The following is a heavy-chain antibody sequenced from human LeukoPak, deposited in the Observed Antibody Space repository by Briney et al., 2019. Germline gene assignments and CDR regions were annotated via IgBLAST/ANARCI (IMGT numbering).Heavy chain of an antibody. D-gene: IGHD6-19*01. J-gene: IGHJ5*02. CDR2: ISPGDSKT. V-gene: IGHV5-51*01. CDR1: GYIFTNYW. CDR3: ARTVFVGSSGGWFDP. Sequence: GESLKISCKGSGYIFTNYWIGWVRQMPGRGLEWMGVISPGDSKTRYSPSFRGQVTISADKSISTAYLQWSSLKASDTAMYYCARTVFVGSSGGWFDPWGQGTLVTVSS.